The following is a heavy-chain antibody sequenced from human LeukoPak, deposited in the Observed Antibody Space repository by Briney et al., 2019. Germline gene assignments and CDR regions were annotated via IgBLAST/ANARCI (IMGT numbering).Heavy chain of an antibody. J-gene: IGHJ4*02. D-gene: IGHD6-19*01. CDR3: ARGRGSGWPFDY. V-gene: IGHV3-53*01. CDR1: GFTVSSNY. CDR2: LYHGGST. Sequence: GGSLRLSCAASGFTVSSNYMSWVRQAPGKGLEWVSVLYHGGSTYYADSVTGRFTISRDISKNTLYLQMNSLRVEDTAVYHCARGRGSGWPFDYWGQGTLVTVSS.